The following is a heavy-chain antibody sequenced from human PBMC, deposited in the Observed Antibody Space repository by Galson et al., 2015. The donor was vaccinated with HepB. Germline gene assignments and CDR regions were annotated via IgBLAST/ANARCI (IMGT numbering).Heavy chain of an antibody. J-gene: IGHJ5*02. D-gene: IGHD3-3*01. Sequence: SLRLSCAASGFTFSSYAMSWVRQAPGKGLEWVSAISGSGGSTYYADSVKGRFTISRDNSKNTLYLQMNSLRAEDTAVYYCAKEDYDLWSGYPENWFDPWGQGTLVTVSS. V-gene: IGHV3-23*01. CDR3: AKEDYDLWSGYPENWFDP. CDR1: GFTFSSYA. CDR2: ISGSGGST.